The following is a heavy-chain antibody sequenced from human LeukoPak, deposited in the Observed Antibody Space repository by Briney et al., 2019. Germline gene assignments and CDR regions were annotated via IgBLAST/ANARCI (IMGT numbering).Heavy chain of an antibody. CDR3: ARDQTGVLRFLEWLPYYFDY. CDR1: GFTFSSYA. CDR2: ISSSSSYI. J-gene: IGHJ4*02. Sequence: PGGSLRLSCAASGFTFSSYAMSWVRQAPGKGLEWVSSISSSSSYIYYADSVKGRFTISRDNAKNSLYLQMNSLRAEDTAVYYCARDQTGVLRFLEWLPYYFDYWGQGTLVTVSS. D-gene: IGHD3-3*01. V-gene: IGHV3-21*01.